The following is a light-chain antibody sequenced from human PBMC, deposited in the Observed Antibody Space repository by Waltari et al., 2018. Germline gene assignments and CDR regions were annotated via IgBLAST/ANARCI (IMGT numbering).Light chain of an antibody. CDR3: QQYNDWLAPT. CDR1: QSVSGY. V-gene: IGKV3-15*01. J-gene: IGKJ4*01. CDR2: SAS. Sequence: EIVMTQSPATLSVSPGESAILPCRASQSVSGYLAWYQQKPGQAPRLLIYSASTRVTGIPARFSGSGSGTEFTLTISSLQSEDFAVYHCQQYNDWLAPTFGGGTKVEI.